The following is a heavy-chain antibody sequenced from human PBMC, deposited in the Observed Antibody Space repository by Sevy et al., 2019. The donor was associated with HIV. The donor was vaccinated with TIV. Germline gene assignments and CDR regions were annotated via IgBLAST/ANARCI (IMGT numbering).Heavy chain of an antibody. CDR1: GFTFISYW. CDR3: TRLDV. J-gene: IGHJ6*04. CDR2: IKEDGSDK. Sequence: GSLRLSCGASGFTFISYWMNWVRQAPGKGLEWVANIKEDGSDKYYVDSVKGRFTISRDNAQNSLYLEINSLRAEDTAVYYCTRLDVWGKGTTVTVSS. V-gene: IGHV3-7*01.